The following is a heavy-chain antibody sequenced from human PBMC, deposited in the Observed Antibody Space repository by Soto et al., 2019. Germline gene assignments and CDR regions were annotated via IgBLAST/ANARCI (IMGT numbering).Heavy chain of an antibody. J-gene: IGHJ4*02. CDR1: GGSISSSSYY. Sequence: PSETLSLTCTVSGGSISSSSYYWGWIRQPPGKGLEWIGSIYYSGSTYYNPSLKSRVTISVDTSKNQFSLKLSSVTAADTAVYYCASNVVDTAMALDYWGQGTLVTVSS. CDR2: IYYSGST. D-gene: IGHD5-18*01. CDR3: ASNVVDTAMALDY. V-gene: IGHV4-39*01.